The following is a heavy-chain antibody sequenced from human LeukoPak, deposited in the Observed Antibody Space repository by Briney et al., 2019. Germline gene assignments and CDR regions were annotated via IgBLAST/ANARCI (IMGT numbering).Heavy chain of an antibody. J-gene: IGHJ4*02. CDR3: AKGNSLDQRTYDD. V-gene: IGHV3-23*01. Sequence: GGSLRLSCAASGFTFSNYGMAWVRQPPRKGLEWVSSIGGGGTDTHYGDSVKGRFTISRDNSKNTLYLQMNSLRAEDTAVYYCAKGNSLDQRTYDDWGQGTLVTVSS. CDR2: IGGGGTDT. D-gene: IGHD1-7*01. CDR1: GFTFSNYG.